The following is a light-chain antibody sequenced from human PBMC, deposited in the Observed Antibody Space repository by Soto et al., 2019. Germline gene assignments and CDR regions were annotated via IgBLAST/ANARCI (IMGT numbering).Light chain of an antibody. CDR3: QQADSFPWT. Sequence: DIQMTQSPSSVSASVGERVTITCRASQGISSWLAWYQQKPGKAPELLIYPASTLQSGVPSRFSGSGSGTDFPLTISSLQPEDCATYYCQQADSFPWTFGQGTKVDIE. V-gene: IGKV1-12*01. J-gene: IGKJ1*01. CDR1: QGISSW. CDR2: PAS.